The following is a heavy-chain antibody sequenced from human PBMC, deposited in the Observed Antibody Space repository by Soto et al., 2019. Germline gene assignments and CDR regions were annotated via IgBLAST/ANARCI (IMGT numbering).Heavy chain of an antibody. J-gene: IGHJ6*02. CDR3: ARMDGDYNYYGLDV. CDR2: FFSDAER. D-gene: IGHD4-17*01. V-gene: IGHV2-26*01. Sequence: SGPTLVNPTETLTLTCSVSGFSLTNGRMGVRWIRQPPGKALEWLAHFFSDAERSYSTSMQSRLNMYKDSSGSQVVLTMTNMAPADTATYFCARMDGDYNYYGLDVWGHGIAVTSP. CDR1: GFSLTNGRMG.